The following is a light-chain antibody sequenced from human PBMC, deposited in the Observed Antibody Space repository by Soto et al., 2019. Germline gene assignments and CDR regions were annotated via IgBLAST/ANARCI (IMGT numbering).Light chain of an antibody. J-gene: IGKJ3*01. Sequence: EIVLTQSPGTLSLSPGERATLSCRASQSISSTYLAWYQQKPGQAPRLLIFAASSRATGIPDRFSGSGSGTDFTLTISRLEPEDFAMYYCQQYGNSPHTFGPGTKVEIK. CDR1: QSISSTY. V-gene: IGKV3-20*01. CDR2: AAS. CDR3: QQYGNSPHT.